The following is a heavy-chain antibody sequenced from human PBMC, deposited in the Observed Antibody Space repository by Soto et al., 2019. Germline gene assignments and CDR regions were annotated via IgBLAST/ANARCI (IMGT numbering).Heavy chain of an antibody. V-gene: IGHV1-69*12. Sequence: QVQLVQSGAEVKKPGSSVKVSCKASGGTFSSYAISWVRQAPGQGLEWMGGIIPIFGTANYAQKFQGGVTITADEXXSXAXXELSSLRSEDTAVYYCARRETGTPPRPYYYYGMDVWGQGTTVTVSS. CDR3: ARRETGTPPRPYYYYGMDV. CDR1: GGTFSSYA. D-gene: IGHD1-1*01. J-gene: IGHJ6*02. CDR2: IIPIFGTA.